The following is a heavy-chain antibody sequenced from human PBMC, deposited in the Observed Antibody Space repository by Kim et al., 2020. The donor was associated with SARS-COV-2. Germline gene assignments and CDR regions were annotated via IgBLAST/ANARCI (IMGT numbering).Heavy chain of an antibody. V-gene: IGHV4-34*01. CDR1: GGSFSGYY. CDR2: INHSGST. J-gene: IGHJ4*02. Sequence: SETLSLTCAVYGGSFSGYYWSWIRQPPGKGLEWIGEINHSGSTNYNPSLKSRVTISVDTSKNQFSLKLSSVTAADTAVYYCARGPRGLHSYVGVSLDYWGQGTLVTVSS. CDR3: ARGPRGLHSYVGVSLDY. D-gene: IGHD3-16*01.